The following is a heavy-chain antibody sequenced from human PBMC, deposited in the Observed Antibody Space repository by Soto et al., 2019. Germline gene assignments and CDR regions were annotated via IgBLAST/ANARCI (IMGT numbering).Heavy chain of an antibody. V-gene: IGHV4-59*01. D-gene: IGHD1-26*01. CDR2: ISYSGST. CDR1: GGSISTYY. Sequence: QVQLQESGPGLVKPSETLSLTCTVSGGSISTYYWSWIRQPPGKGLEWIGYISYSGSTSYSPSLTSRVAISVDTSKNQFSLKLSSVTAADTAVYYCARGETKIDYWGQGTLVTVSS. CDR3: ARGETKIDY. J-gene: IGHJ4*02.